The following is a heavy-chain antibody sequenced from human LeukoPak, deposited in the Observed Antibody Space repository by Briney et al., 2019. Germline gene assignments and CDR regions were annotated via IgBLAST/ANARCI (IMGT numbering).Heavy chain of an antibody. J-gene: IGHJ4*02. CDR3: ASVSDQWPVFDY. CDR2: IDSGGNT. V-gene: IGHV3-53*01. D-gene: IGHD6-19*01. CDR1: GFAVSSNY. Sequence: GGSLRLSCAASGFAVSSNYMSWVRQTPGEGLEWVSIIDSGGNTYYPDSVQGRFTISRDNSKNTLYLQMNSLRAEDTAVYYCASVSDQWPVFDYWGQGTLVTVSS.